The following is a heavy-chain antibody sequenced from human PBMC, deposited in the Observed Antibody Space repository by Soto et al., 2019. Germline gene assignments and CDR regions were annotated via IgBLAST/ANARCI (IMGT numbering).Heavy chain of an antibody. CDR3: ARVVYCSGGSCHNYYYYYYGMDV. J-gene: IGHJ6*02. CDR2: INWNGGST. Sequence: GGSLRLSCAASGFTFDDYGMSWVRQAPGKGLEWVSGINWNGGSTGYADSVKGRFTISRDNAKNSLYLQMNSLRAEDTALYYCARVVYCSGGSCHNYYYYYYGMDVWGQGTTVTVSS. D-gene: IGHD2-15*01. V-gene: IGHV3-20*04. CDR1: GFTFDDYG.